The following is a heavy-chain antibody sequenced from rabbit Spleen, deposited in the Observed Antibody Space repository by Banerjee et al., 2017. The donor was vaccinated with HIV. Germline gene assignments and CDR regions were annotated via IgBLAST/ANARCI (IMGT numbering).Heavy chain of an antibody. CDR2: INAVTGNA. CDR1: GFSFSNKDV. Sequence: QEQLVESGGGLVKPEGSLKLSCTASGFSFSNKDVMCWVRQAPGKGLEWIACINAVTGNAVDSSWAKGRFSFSRTAATTVALQMTSRTAADTATYYCARDAGTSFTTYGMDLWGQGTLVTVS. V-gene: IGHV1S45*01. J-gene: IGHJ3*01. CDR3: ARDAGTSFTTYGMDL. D-gene: IGHD8-1*01.